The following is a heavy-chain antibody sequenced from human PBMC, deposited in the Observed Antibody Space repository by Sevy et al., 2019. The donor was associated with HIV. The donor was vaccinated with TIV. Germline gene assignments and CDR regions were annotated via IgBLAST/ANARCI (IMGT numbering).Heavy chain of an antibody. CDR1: GLTISSDV. D-gene: IGHD1-26*01. J-gene: IGHJ5*02. Sequence: GGSLRLSCAASGLTISSDVMHWVRQAPGKGLECVAVMSHDTHNKYYADSVKGRFTISRDNSKNTLYLQMNSLRAEDTAVYYCAKEEPVGGTWGVFDLWGQGTLVTVSS. V-gene: IGHV3-30*18. CDR3: AKEEPVGGTWGVFDL. CDR2: MSHDTHNK.